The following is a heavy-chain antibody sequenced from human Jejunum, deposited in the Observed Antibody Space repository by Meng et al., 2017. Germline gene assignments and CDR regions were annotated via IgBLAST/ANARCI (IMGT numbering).Heavy chain of an antibody. CDR2: ISYDGSNK. Sequence: QVQLVESGGGVVQPGRSLRLSCAASGFTFSNYDMHWVRQAPGKGLEWVAEISYDGSNKYYADSVKGRFTISRDNSKNTLYLQMNSLRPEDTAVYYCAREPYTGNFYFNCWGQGTLVTVSS. J-gene: IGHJ4*02. CDR3: AREPYTGNFYFNC. CDR1: GFTFSNYD. D-gene: IGHD1-26*01. V-gene: IGHV3-30-3*01.